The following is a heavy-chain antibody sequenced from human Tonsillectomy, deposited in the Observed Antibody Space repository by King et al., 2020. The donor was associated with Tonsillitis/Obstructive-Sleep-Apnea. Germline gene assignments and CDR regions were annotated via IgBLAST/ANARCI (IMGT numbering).Heavy chain of an antibody. CDR1: GGSISRDY. D-gene: IGHD6-6*01. V-gene: IGHV4-59*01. J-gene: IGHJ6*03. CDR3: ARVKEVEGSSPRGYFYYYYMDV. CDR2: VYYSGST. Sequence: VQLQESGTGLVKPSETMSLTCTVSGGSISRDYCSWVRQPPGKGLEWIGYVYYSGSTNYNPSLKSRVTISVGTSKSHFSLKLSSVPAADTAVYICARVKEVEGSSPRGYFYYYYMDVWGKGTAVTVSS.